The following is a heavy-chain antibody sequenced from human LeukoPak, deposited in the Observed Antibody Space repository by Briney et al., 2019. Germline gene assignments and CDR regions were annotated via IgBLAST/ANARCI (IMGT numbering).Heavy chain of an antibody. CDR3: ARGFMPNPPFDY. V-gene: IGHV4-34*01. CDR1: GGSFSGYY. D-gene: IGHD2-2*01. Sequence: SETLSLTCAVYGGSFSGYYWSWIRQPPGKGLEWIGEINHSGSTNYNPSLKSRVTISVDTSKNQFSLKLSSVTAADTAVYYCARGFMPNPPFDYWGQGTLVTVSS. CDR2: INHSGST. J-gene: IGHJ4*02.